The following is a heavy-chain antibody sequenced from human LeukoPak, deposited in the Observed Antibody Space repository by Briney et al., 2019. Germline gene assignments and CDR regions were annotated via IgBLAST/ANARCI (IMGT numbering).Heavy chain of an antibody. D-gene: IGHD3-10*01. CDR3: ATVGFLVGGSGSYYHFDY. CDR1: GYTLTELS. CDR2: FDPEDGET. V-gene: IGHV1-24*01. Sequence: ASVKVSCKVSGYTLTELSMHWVRQAPGKGLEWMGGFDPEDGETIYAQKFQGRVTMTEDTSTDTAYMELSSLRSEDTAVYYCATVGFLVGGSGSYYHFDYWGQRTLVTVSS. J-gene: IGHJ4*02.